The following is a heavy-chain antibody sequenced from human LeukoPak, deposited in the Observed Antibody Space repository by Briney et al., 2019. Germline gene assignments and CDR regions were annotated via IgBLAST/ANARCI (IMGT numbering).Heavy chain of an antibody. CDR1: GGSISSGGYY. CDR2: IYYSGST. D-gene: IGHD5-12*01. J-gene: IGHJ6*02. CDR3: ARVLWPRSQVWPPYYYYGMDV. V-gene: IGHV4-31*03. Sequence: PSKTLSLTCTVSGGSISSGGYYWSWIRQHPGKGLEWIGYIYYSGSTYYNPSLKSRVTISVDTSKNQFSLKLSSVTAADTAVYYCARVLWPRSQVWPPYYYYGMDVWGQGTTVTVSS.